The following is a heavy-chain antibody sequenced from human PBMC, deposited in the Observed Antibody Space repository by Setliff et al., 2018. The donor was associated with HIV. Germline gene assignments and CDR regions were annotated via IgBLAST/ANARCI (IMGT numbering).Heavy chain of an antibody. CDR2: IYTSGST. J-gene: IGHJ1*01. Sequence: SETLSLTCTVSGDSISSYYWSWIRQPAGKGLEWIGRIYTSGSTNYNPSLKSRVTMSVDTSNNQFSLKLSSVTAADTAGSYCARVSYYYESSGYDYYENVQHGGQGTRVTGSS. V-gene: IGHV4-4*07. CDR1: GDSISSYY. D-gene: IGHD3-22*01. CDR3: ARVSYYYESSGYDYYENVQH.